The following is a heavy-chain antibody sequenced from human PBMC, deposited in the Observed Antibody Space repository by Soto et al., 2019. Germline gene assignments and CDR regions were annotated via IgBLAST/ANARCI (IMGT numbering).Heavy chain of an antibody. V-gene: IGHV4-59*13. Sequence: QVQLQESGPGLVKPSETLSLTCNVSGASINSYYWIWIRQPPGQGLEWIGYIYYIVRTNHSPSIKSRVTISVDTSRNQFSLKLSSVTAADTALYYCAASRGDCSGGSCYAWVFDSWGQGTLVTVSS. J-gene: IGHJ4*02. D-gene: IGHD2-15*01. CDR1: GASINSYY. CDR2: IYYIVRT. CDR3: AASRGDCSGGSCYAWVFDS.